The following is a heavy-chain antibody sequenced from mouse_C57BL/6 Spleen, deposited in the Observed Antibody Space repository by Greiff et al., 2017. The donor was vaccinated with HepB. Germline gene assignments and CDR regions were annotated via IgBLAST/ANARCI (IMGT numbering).Heavy chain of an antibody. CDR1: GFTFSSYA. D-gene: IGHD2-3*01. Sequence: DVMLVESGGGLVKPGGSLKLSCAASGFTFSSYAMSWVRQTPEKRLEWVATISDGGSYTYYPDNVKGRFTISRDNAKNNLYLQMSHLKSEDTAMYYCARGGDDGYPYWYFDVWGTGTTVTVSS. V-gene: IGHV5-4*03. J-gene: IGHJ1*03. CDR2: ISDGGSYT. CDR3: ARGGDDGYPYWYFDV.